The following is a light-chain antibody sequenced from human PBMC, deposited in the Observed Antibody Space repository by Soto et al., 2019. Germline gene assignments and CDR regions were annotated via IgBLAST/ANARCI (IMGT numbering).Light chain of an antibody. CDR3: SSYTSSSSLM. V-gene: IGLV2-14*01. J-gene: IGLJ7*01. CDR1: SSDVGGYNY. CDR2: EVS. Sequence: ALTQPASVSGSPGQSITISCTGTSSDVGGYNYVSWYQQHPGKAPKLMIYEVSNRPSGVSNRFSGSKSGNTASLTISGLQAEDEADYYCSSYTSSSSLMFGGGTQLTVL.